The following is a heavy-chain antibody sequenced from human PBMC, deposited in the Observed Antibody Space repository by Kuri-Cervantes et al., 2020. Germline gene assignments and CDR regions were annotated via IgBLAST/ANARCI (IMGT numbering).Heavy chain of an antibody. V-gene: IGHV3-9*01. D-gene: IGHD3-22*01. CDR3: ARDGRNYYDSSGVAGFDY. CDR2: ISWNSGSI. Sequence: GGSLRLSCAASGFTFDDYAMHCVRQAPGKGLEWVSGISWNSGSIVYADSVKGRFTISRDNAKNSLYLQMNSLRAEDTALYYCARDGRNYYDSSGVAGFDYWGQGTLVTVSS. J-gene: IGHJ4*02. CDR1: GFTFDDYA.